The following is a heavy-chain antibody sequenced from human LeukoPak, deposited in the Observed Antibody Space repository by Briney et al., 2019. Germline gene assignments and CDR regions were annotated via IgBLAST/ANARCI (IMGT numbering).Heavy chain of an antibody. V-gene: IGHV1-69*04. CDR2: IIPIFGIA. CDR3: AGLLNPNDY. J-gene: IGHJ4*02. CDR1: GGTFSSYA. Sequence: SVKVSCKASGGTFSSYAISWVRQAPGQELEWMGRIIPIFGIANHAQKFQGRVTITADKSTSTAYMELSSLRSEDTAVYYCAGLLNPNDYWGQGTLVTVSS. D-gene: IGHD1-14*01.